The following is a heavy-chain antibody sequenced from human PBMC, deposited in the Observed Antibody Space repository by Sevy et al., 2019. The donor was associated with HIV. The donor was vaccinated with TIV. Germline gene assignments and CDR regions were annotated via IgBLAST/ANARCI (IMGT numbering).Heavy chain of an antibody. Sequence: QQRGSLRLSCAASGFAFSSHAMHWVRQAPGKGLEWVAVISYEGTETFYAASVEGRFTISRDNSKNMLSLQINSLRPEDTAVYYCARDGGYSIKWYPLYWGHGTLVTVSS. CDR1: GFAFSSHA. CDR2: ISYEGTET. D-gene: IGHD6-13*01. V-gene: IGHV3-30-3*01. CDR3: ARDGGYSIKWYPLY. J-gene: IGHJ4*01.